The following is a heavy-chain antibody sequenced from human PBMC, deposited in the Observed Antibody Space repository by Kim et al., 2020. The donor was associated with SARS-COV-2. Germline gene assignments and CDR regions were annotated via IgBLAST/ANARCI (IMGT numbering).Heavy chain of an antibody. CDR3: ARTHPGYCSGGSCSMYYFDY. V-gene: IGHV4-31*03. CDR1: GGSISSGGYY. CDR2: IYYSGST. D-gene: IGHD2-15*01. Sequence: LRLSCTVSGGSISSGGYYWSWIRQHPGKGLEWIGYIYYSGSTYYNPSLKSRVTISVDTSKNQFSLKLSSVTAADTAVYYCARTHPGYCSGGSCSMYYFDYWGQGTLVTVSS. J-gene: IGHJ4*02.